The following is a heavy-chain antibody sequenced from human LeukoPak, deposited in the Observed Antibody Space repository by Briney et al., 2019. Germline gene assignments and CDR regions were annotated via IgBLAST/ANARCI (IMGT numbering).Heavy chain of an antibody. D-gene: IGHD6-13*01. J-gene: IGHJ4*02. V-gene: IGHV1-18*01. CDR3: ARGGAAAAAHY. CDR1: GYTFTTSG. CDR2: INVYNGNT. Sequence: GASVKVSCKASGYTFTTSGINWVRQAPGQGLEWMGCINVYNGNTNYAQKFQGRITMTRDTSTSTAYMELRSLRSEDTAVYYCARGGAAAAAHYWGQGTLVTVSS.